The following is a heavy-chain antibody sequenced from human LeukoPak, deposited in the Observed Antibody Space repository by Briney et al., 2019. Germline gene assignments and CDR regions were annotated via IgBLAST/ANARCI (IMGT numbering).Heavy chain of an antibody. CDR3: AKDIAAREDYYYGMDV. CDR1: GFTFSSYG. D-gene: IGHD6-6*01. Sequence: GRSLRLSCAASGFTFSSYGMHWVRQAPGKGLEWVAVIWYDGSNKYYADSVKGRFTISRDNSKNTPYLQMNSLRAKDTAVYYCAKDIAAREDYYYGMDVWGQGTTVTVSS. CDR2: IWYDGSNK. J-gene: IGHJ6*02. V-gene: IGHV3-33*06.